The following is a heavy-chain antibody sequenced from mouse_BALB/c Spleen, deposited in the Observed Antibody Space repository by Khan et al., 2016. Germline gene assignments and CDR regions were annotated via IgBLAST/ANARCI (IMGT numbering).Heavy chain of an antibody. V-gene: IGHV3-2*02. J-gene: IGHJ1*01. CDR1: GYSITSDYA. D-gene: IGHD1-1*01. Sequence: EVKLLESGPGLVKPSQSLSLTCTVTGYSITSDYAWNWIRQFPGNKLEWMGYISYSGSTSYNPSLKSRISITRDTSKNQFFLQLNSVTTEDTATYYCARRYGSSRRSWYFDVWGAGTTVTVSS. CDR3: ARRYGSSRRSWYFDV. CDR2: ISYSGST.